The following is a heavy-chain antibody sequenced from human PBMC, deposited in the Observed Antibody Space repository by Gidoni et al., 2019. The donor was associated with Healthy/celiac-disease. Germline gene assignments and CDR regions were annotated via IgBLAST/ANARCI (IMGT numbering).Heavy chain of an antibody. CDR2: IRSKAYGGTT. CDR3: TRARPKYGMDV. V-gene: IGHV3-49*04. Sequence: EVQLVESGGGLIQPGRSLRLSCTASGFTFGDYAMSWVRQAPGKGLEWVGFIRSKAYGGTTEYAASVKGRFTITRDDSKSSAYLQMNSLKTEDTAVYYCTRARPKYGMDVWGQGTTVTVSS. CDR1: GFTFGDYA. J-gene: IGHJ6*02.